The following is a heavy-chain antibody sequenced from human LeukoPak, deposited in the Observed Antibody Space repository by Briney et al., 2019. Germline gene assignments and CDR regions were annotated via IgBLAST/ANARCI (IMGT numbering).Heavy chain of an antibody. CDR2: IRYDGSNK. J-gene: IGHJ3*02. Sequence: PGRSLRLSCAASGFTFSTYSMHWVRQAPGKGLEWVAFIRYDGSNKYYADSVKGRFTISRDNSKNTLYLQMNSLRAEDTAVYYCAKGWADGYCSSTSCYARFKLAAFDIWGQGTMVTVSS. V-gene: IGHV3-30*02. CDR1: GFTFSTYS. D-gene: IGHD2-2*03. CDR3: AKGWADGYCSSTSCYARFKLAAFDI.